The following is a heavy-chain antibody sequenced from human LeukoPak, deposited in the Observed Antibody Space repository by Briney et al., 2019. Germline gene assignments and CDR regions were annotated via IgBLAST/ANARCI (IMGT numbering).Heavy chain of an antibody. CDR1: GYTFTGYY. Sequence: ASVKVSCKASGYTFTGYYMHWVRQAPGQGLEWMGIINPSGGSTSYAQKFQGRVTMTRDTSTSTVYMELSSLRSEDTAVYYCARGGPLRYFDWSGLAWFDPWGQGTLVTVSS. CDR3: ARGGPLRYFDWSGLAWFDP. CDR2: INPSGGST. D-gene: IGHD3-9*01. J-gene: IGHJ5*02. V-gene: IGHV1-46*01.